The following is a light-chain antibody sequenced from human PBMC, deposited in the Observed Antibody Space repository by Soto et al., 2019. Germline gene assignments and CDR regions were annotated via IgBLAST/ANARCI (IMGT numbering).Light chain of an antibody. V-gene: IGKV1-5*01. J-gene: IGKJ2*01. CDR1: QSISKW. Sequence: QMTQSPSTVSASVGDRVVITCRASQSISKWLAWYQQKPGQAPRLLIYGASTRATGIPARFSGSGSGTEFTLTISGLQPDDFATYFCQEYDTYHTFGQGTKVDIK. CDR3: QEYDTYHT. CDR2: GAS.